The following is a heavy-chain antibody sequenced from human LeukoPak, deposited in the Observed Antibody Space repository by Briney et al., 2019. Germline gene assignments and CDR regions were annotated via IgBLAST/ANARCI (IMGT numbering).Heavy chain of an antibody. Sequence: ASVKVSCKASGYTFTSYDINWVRQATGQGLEWMGWMNPNSGNTGYAQKFQGRVTMTRNTSISTAYMELSSLRSEDTAVYYCASATKLLWFGELFIKYYFDYWGQGTLVTVSS. CDR1: GYTFTSYD. CDR3: ASATKLLWFGELFIKYYFDY. CDR2: MNPNSGNT. D-gene: IGHD3-10*01. J-gene: IGHJ4*02. V-gene: IGHV1-8*01.